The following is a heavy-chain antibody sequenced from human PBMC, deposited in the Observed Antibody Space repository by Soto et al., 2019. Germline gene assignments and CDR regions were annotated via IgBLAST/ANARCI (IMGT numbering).Heavy chain of an antibody. CDR2: ISYSGST. Sequence: SETLSLTCTVSGGSISSGDYYWSWIRQPPGKGLEWIGYISYSGSTYYNPSLKSRLTISVDTSKNQFSLKLTSVTAADTAVYYCARGRHMVRGVRKFDPWGQGTLVTVSS. J-gene: IGHJ5*02. V-gene: IGHV4-30-4*01. D-gene: IGHD3-10*01. CDR1: GGSISSGDYY. CDR3: ARGRHMVRGVRKFDP.